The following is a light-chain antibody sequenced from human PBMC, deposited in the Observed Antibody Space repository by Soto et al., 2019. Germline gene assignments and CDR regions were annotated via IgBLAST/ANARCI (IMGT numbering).Light chain of an antibody. J-gene: IGKJ2*01. CDR1: QDISNY. CDR2: DAS. Sequence: DIPMTQSPSSLSASVGDRVTITCQASQDISNYLNWYQQKPGKAPKLLIYDASNLETGVPSRFSGSGSGTDFTFTISSLQPEDIATYYCQKYDNLPHTFGQGTKLEIK. V-gene: IGKV1-33*01. CDR3: QKYDNLPHT.